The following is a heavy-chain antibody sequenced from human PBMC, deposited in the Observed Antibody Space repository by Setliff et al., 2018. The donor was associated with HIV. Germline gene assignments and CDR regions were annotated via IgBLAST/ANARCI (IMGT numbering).Heavy chain of an antibody. Sequence: SETLSLTCTVSGGSISSSRYYWGWIRQPPGKGLEWIGEINHSGSTNYNPSLKSRVTISVDTSKRQFSLNLTSVTAADTAVYYCARGPPAEDYYYYMDVWDKGTTVTVSS. V-gene: IGHV4-39*07. J-gene: IGHJ6*03. CDR1: GGSISSSRYY. CDR2: INHSGST. CDR3: ARGPPAEDYYYYMDV.